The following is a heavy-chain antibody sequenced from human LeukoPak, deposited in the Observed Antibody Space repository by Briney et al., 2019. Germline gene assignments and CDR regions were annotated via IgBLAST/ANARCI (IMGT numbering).Heavy chain of an antibody. J-gene: IGHJ4*02. V-gene: IGHV4-39*01. CDR1: GGSISSSSYY. CDR3: ARHVPSYSTFDY. Sequence: PSETLSLTCTVSGGSISSSSYYWGWIRQPPGKGLEWIGSIYYSGSTYYNPSLKSRVTISVDTSKNQFSLKLSSVTAADTAVYYCARHVPSYSTFDYWGQGTLVTVSS. D-gene: IGHD1-26*01. CDR2: IYYSGST.